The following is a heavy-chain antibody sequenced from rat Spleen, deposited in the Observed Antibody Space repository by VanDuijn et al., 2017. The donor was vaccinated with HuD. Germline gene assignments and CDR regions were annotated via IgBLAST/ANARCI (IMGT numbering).Heavy chain of an antibody. CDR1: GFSPTNYH. Sequence: QVQLKESGPGLVQPSQTLSLTCTVSGFSPTNYHVSWVRQPPGKGLEWMGVIWNGGSTAFNSSFNSRLSVSRDISKSQVFLRMNSLQTEDTATYYCVRANRESYAHFDYWGQGVVVTVSS. CDR2: IWNGGST. D-gene: IGHD1-12*01. J-gene: IGHJ2*01. CDR3: VRANRESYAHFDY. V-gene: IGHV2-43*01.